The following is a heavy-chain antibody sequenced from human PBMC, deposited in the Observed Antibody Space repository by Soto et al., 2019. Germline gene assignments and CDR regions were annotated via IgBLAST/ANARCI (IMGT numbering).Heavy chain of an antibody. CDR1: GYTFTVCY. D-gene: IGHD3-16*02. Sequence: ASVKVSGKASGYTFTVCYMHCVRQAPGQGLEWMGWINPNSGGTNYAQKFQGRVTMTRDTSISTAYMELSRLRSDDTAVYYCARGPLAWRWGQGTLVTVSS. J-gene: IGHJ4*02. CDR3: ARGPLAWR. V-gene: IGHV1-2*02. CDR2: INPNSGGT.